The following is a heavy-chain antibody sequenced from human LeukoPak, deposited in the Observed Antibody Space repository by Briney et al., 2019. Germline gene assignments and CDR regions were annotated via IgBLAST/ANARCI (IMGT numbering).Heavy chain of an antibody. J-gene: IGHJ5*02. D-gene: IGHD2-2*01. Sequence: PSETLSLTCTVSGGSISSGGYYWSWIRQHPGKGLERIGYIYYSGSTYYNPSLKSRVTISVDTSKNQFSLKLSSVTAADTAVYYCARGVVVPAAYNWFDPWGQGTLVTVSS. V-gene: IGHV4-31*03. CDR2: IYYSGST. CDR3: ARGVVVPAAYNWFDP. CDR1: GGSISSGGYY.